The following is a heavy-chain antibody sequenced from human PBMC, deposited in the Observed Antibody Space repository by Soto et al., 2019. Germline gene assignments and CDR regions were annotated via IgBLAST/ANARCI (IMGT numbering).Heavy chain of an antibody. CDR1: GFSLSTSGVG. J-gene: IGHJ4*02. D-gene: IGHD3-10*01. V-gene: IGHV2-5*02. Sequence: QITLKESGPPLVKPTQTLTLTCTFSGFSLSTSGVGVGWIRQPPGKALEWLGVIYWDDDKRYSPSLKTRLTITKDTSKNQVVLTMTNMDPVDTATYYCAHNTLETDYYGSGSYPYYFDYWGQGTLVTVSS. CDR3: AHNTLETDYYGSGSYPYYFDY. CDR2: IYWDDDK.